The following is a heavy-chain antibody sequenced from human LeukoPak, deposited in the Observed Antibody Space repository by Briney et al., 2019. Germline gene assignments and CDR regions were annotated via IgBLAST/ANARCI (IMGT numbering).Heavy chain of an antibody. CDR3: ARGSGNSGFQLDY. D-gene: IGHD4-23*01. CDR1: GGSFSGYY. Sequence: PSETLSLTCAVYGGSFSGYYWSWIRQPPGKGLEWIGEINHSGSTNYNPSLKSRVTISVDTSKNQFSLKLSSVTAADTAVYYCARGSGNSGFQLDYWGQGTLVTVSS. V-gene: IGHV4-34*01. CDR2: INHSGST. J-gene: IGHJ4*02.